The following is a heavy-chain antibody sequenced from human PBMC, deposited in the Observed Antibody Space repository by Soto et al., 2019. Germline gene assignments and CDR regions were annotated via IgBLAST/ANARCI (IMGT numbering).Heavy chain of an antibody. CDR2: IYGSDDK. J-gene: IGHJ4*02. D-gene: IGHD1-1*01. CDR3: ARRYDPYYFDY. Sequence: QITLKESGPTLVKPTQTLTLTCTFSGFSLTTSAVAVGWIRQPPGKALEWLAIIYGSDDKFYSPSLKSRLTSTKHTSTNQVVITMTNMDPVDTAPYYGARRYDPYYFDYWGPGTLVTVSS. CDR1: GFSLTTSAVA. V-gene: IGHV2-5*01.